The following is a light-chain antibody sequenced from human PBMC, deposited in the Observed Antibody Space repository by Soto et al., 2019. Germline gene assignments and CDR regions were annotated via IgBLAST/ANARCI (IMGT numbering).Light chain of an antibody. V-gene: IGLV1-47*01. CDR2: RNN. CDR3: AAWDDSLSVLYV. J-gene: IGLJ1*01. Sequence: QAVVTQPPSASGTPGQRVTISCSGSSSNIGRNYVYWYQQLPGTAPKLLIYRNNQRPSGVPGRFSGSKSGTSASLAISGLRSEGEADYFCAAWDDSLSVLYVFGTGTKLTVL. CDR1: SSNIGRNY.